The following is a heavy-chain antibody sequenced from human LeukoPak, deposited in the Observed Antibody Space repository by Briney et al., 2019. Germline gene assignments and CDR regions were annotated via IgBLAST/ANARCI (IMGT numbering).Heavy chain of an antibody. CDR1: GGSISSGAYY. V-gene: IGHV4-30-4*01. CDR3: ARDRSGYDLFDY. J-gene: IGHJ4*02. CDR2: IYYSGST. D-gene: IGHD5-12*01. Sequence: SETLSLTCTVSGGSISSGAYYWSWIRQPPGKGLEWIGYIYYSGSTYYNPSLKSRVTISVDTSKNQFSLKLSSVTAADTAAYYCARDRSGYDLFDYWGQGTLLTVSS.